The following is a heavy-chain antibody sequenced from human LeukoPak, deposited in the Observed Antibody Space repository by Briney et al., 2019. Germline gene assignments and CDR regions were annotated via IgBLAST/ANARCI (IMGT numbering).Heavy chain of an antibody. CDR2: IKANGSGK. D-gene: IGHD5-24*01. V-gene: IGHV3-7*01. CDR1: GFTFSTSW. Sequence: GGSLRLSCVASGFTFSTSWMTWVRQAPGMGLERVANIKANGSGKYYVDSVRGRFSISRDNAKNSLYLELNNLRAEDTGVYFCARDRGWQQFDYWGQGTLVTVSS. CDR3: ARDRGWQQFDY. J-gene: IGHJ4*01.